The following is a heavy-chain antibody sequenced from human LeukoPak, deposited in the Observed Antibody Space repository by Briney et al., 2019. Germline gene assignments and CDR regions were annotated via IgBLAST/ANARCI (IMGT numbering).Heavy chain of an antibody. CDR1: GSTFSNYG. Sequence: GGSLRLSCAASGSTFSNYGMHSVRQAPGKGLEWVAFIRYDGTNKFYGDSVKGRFTISRDNSKNTLDLQMNSLRTEDTAVYYCAKEDGYYDSCLWPWGQGTLVTVSS. CDR3: AKEDGYYDSCLWP. J-gene: IGHJ5*02. V-gene: IGHV3-30*02. D-gene: IGHD3-22*01. CDR2: IRYDGTNK.